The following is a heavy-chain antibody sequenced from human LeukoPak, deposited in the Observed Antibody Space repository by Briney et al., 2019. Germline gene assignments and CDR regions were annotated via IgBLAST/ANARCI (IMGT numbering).Heavy chain of an antibody. Sequence: ALVMVSCQVYGYTFTCYYLHWVRQAPVQGLEWMGIINPSGGSTSYAQKFQGRVTMTRDTSTSTVYMELSSLRSEDTAVYYCARKRSPDYWGQGTLVTVSS. CDR3: ARKRSPDY. CDR2: INPSGGST. CDR1: GYTFTCYY. V-gene: IGHV1-46*01. J-gene: IGHJ4*02.